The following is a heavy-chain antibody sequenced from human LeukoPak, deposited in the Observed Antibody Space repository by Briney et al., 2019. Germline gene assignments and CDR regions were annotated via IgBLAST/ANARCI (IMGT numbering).Heavy chain of an antibody. V-gene: IGHV3-48*01. CDR2: ISSSSKTI. Sequence: GGSLRLSCAASGFTFNNYSMNWVRQAPGKGLEWVSYISSSSKTIYYADSVKGRFTISRDNAKNSLYLQMNSLRAEDTAVYYCATCSSICCSRGNWFDPWGQGTLVTVSS. CDR1: GFTFNNYS. D-gene: IGHD2-2*01. CDR3: ATCSSICCSRGNWFDP. J-gene: IGHJ5*02.